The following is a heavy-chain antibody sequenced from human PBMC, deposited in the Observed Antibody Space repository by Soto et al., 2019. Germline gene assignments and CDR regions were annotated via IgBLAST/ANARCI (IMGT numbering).Heavy chain of an antibody. CDR3: GTWRGSSWFDY. J-gene: IGHJ4*02. D-gene: IGHD2-2*01. V-gene: IGHV5-51*01. CDR2: IFSSDSSA. CDR1: GFTFSSYS. Sequence: HGECLKISCKASGFTFSSYSLGWVRHMPGKGLQWMGNIFSSDSSAKYSPSFVGQVTISVDRSINTAYLQWSSLKASDTAIYYCGTWRGSSWFDYWGPGTLVTVSS.